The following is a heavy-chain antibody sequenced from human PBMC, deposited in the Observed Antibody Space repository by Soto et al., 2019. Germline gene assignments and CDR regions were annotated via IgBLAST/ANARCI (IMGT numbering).Heavy chain of an antibody. D-gene: IGHD2-21*02. J-gene: IGHJ4*02. CDR3: ARTYCGGDCYSNFDY. CDR1: GFTFSSYA. CDR2: ISYDGSNK. V-gene: IGHV3-30-3*01. Sequence: ESGGGVVQPGRSLRLSCAASGFTFSSYAMHWVRQAPGKGLEWVAVISYDGSNKYYADSVKGRFTISRDNSKNTLYLQMNSLRAEDTAVYYCARTYCGGDCYSNFDYWGQGTLVTVSS.